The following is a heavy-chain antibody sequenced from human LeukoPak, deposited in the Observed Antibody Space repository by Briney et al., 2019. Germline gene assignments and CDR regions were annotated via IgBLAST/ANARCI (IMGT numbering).Heavy chain of an antibody. D-gene: IGHD3-10*01. CDR3: AHLPSSGTGIVDY. CDR2: ISPGGDIT. CDR1: GFTFSRHG. V-gene: IGHV3-21*01. J-gene: IGHJ4*02. Sequence: PGGSLRLSCVASGFTFSRHGLNWVRQAPGKGLEWVSGISPGGDITYYADSVKGRFTISRDNAKNSLYLQMNSLRAEDTAVYYCAHLPSSGTGIVDYWGQGTLVTVSS.